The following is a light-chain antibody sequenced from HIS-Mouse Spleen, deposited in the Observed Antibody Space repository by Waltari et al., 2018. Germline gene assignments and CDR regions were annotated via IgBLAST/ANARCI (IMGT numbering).Light chain of an antibody. CDR1: NIESTS. J-gene: IGLJ1*01. V-gene: IGLV3-21*02. CDR2: DDS. CDR3: QVWDSSSDRV. Sequence: SYVLTPPPSVSVAPAPTPTITCGRQNIESTSAHWYQQKPGQAPVLVVYDDSDRPSGIPERFSGSNSGNTATLTISRVEAGDEADYYCQVWDSSSDRVFGTGTKVTVL.